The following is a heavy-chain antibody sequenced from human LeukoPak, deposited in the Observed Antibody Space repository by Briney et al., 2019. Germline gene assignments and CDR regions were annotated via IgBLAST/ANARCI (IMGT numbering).Heavy chain of an antibody. CDR2: ISNSGGYT. CDR3: AKDSGQWLRSPFDY. J-gene: IGHJ4*02. D-gene: IGHD5-12*01. CDR1: GFIVRNYA. Sequence: GGSLRLSCAASGFIVRNYAMSWVRQAPGKGLEWVSCISNSGGYTYYADCVRGRFTISRDNSKNTLYLQMNSLRDEDTAVYYCAKDSGQWLRSPFDYWGQGTLVTVSS. V-gene: IGHV3-23*01.